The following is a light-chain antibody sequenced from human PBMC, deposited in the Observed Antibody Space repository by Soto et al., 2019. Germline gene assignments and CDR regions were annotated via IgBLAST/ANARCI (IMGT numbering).Light chain of an antibody. Sequence: QSVLTQPPSASGTPGQRVTISCSGSSSNIGNNTVNWYQHLPGTAPKLLIYNNNQRPSGVPDRFSGSRSGTSASLAISGLQSEDEADYYCAAWDDSLNGVFGGGTKLTVL. J-gene: IGLJ3*02. CDR2: NNN. CDR3: AAWDDSLNGV. V-gene: IGLV1-44*01. CDR1: SSNIGNNT.